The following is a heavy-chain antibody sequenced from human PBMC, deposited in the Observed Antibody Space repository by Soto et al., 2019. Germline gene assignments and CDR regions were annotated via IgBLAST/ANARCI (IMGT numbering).Heavy chain of an antibody. D-gene: IGHD3-22*01. Sequence: PSETLSLTCAVYGGSFSGYYWSWIRQPPGKGLEWIGEINHSGSTNYNPSLKSRVTISVDTSKNQFSLKLSSVTAADTAVYYFARVPGKYYDSSGYSRYYFDYWGQGTLVTVSS. CDR2: INHSGST. V-gene: IGHV4-34*01. J-gene: IGHJ4*02. CDR1: GGSFSGYY. CDR3: ARVPGKYYDSSGYSRYYFDY.